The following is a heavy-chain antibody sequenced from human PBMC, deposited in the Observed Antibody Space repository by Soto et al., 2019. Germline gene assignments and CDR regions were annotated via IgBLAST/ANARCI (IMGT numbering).Heavy chain of an antibody. J-gene: IGHJ5*01. CDR1: GFTLRSFS. CDR2: ITTGNDYI. V-gene: IGHV3-21*01. CDR3: ARDSYSSLFDS. Sequence: GGSLRLSCVGSGFTLRSFSISWVRQTPGKGLEWVSSITTGNDYISYADSVKGRFTISRDNAKNSLFLRMNSLRADDTALYFCARDSYSSLFDSWGQGTLVTVSS. D-gene: IGHD6-19*01.